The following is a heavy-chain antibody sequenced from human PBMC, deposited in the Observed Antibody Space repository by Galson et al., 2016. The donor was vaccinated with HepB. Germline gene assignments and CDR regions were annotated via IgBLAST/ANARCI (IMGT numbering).Heavy chain of an antibody. CDR3: TRHLDPGYSSSWYFWFDP. D-gene: IGHD6-13*01. CDR1: GLTFSGSA. J-gene: IGHJ5*02. Sequence: SLRLSCAVSGLTFSGSAMHWVRQASGEGLEWVGHIRSKANNYATASAASVKGRFTISRDDSKNTAYLQMNSLKTEDTAVYYCTRHLDPGYSSSWYFWFDPWGQGTLVTVSS. V-gene: IGHV3-73*01. CDR2: IRSKANNYAT.